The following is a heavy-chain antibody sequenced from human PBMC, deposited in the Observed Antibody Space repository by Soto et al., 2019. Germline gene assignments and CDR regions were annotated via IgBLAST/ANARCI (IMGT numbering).Heavy chain of an antibody. Sequence: PGGSLRLSCAASGFTFSSYWMSWVRQAPGKGLEWVANIKQDGSEKYYVDSVKGRFTISRDNAKNSLYLQMNSLRAEDTAVYYCARDQFSLLLWFGEPPFDYWGQGTLVTVSS. CDR3: ARDQFSLLLWFGEPPFDY. CDR1: GFTFSSYW. CDR2: IKQDGSEK. J-gene: IGHJ4*02. D-gene: IGHD3-10*01. V-gene: IGHV3-7*01.